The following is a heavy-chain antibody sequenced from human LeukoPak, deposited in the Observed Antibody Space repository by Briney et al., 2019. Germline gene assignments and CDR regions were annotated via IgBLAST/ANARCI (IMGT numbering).Heavy chain of an antibody. J-gene: IGHJ6*02. V-gene: IGHV1-69*01. Sequence: GASVKVSCKASGGTFSRSAISWVRQAPGQGLEWMGGIIPMFGAANYAQKFQGRITISADESTNIAYMELCSLRSEDTAVYYCARVEVGGFYVNYFYYNGTNVWGQGTTVTVSS. D-gene: IGHD5/OR15-5a*01. CDR1: GGTFSRSA. CDR3: ARVEVGGFYVNYFYYNGTNV. CDR2: IIPMFGAA.